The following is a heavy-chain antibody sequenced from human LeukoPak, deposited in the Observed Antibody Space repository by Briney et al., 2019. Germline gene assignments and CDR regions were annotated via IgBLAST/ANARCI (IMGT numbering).Heavy chain of an antibody. J-gene: IGHJ4*02. V-gene: IGHV3-33*01. CDR2: IWYDGSNK. Sequence: GGSLRLSCAASGFTFSSYGMHWVRQAPGKGLEWVAVIWYDGSNKYYADSVKGRFTISRDNSKNTLYLQMNSLRAEDTAVYYCARDHCGGNCYNFDYWGQGTLVTVSS. D-gene: IGHD2-15*01. CDR1: GFTFSSYG. CDR3: ARDHCGGNCYNFDY.